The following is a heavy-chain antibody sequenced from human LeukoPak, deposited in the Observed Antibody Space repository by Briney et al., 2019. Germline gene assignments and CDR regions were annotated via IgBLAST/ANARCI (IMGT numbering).Heavy chain of an antibody. CDR1: GFTFSSYS. CDR2: ISSSSSYI. D-gene: IGHD5-18*01. J-gene: IGHJ6*03. Sequence: GGSLRLPCAASGFTFSSYSMNWVRQAPGKGLEWVSSISSSSSYIYYADSVKGRFTISRDNAKNSLYLQMNSLRAEDTAVYYCARDTAMVRGGSGYYYYMDVWGKGTTVTVSS. V-gene: IGHV3-21*01. CDR3: ARDTAMVRGGSGYYYYMDV.